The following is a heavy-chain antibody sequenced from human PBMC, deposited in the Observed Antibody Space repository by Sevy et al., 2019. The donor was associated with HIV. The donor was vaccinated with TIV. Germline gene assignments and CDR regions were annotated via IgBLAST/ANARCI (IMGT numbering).Heavy chain of an antibody. J-gene: IGHJ4*02. V-gene: IGHV3-23*01. D-gene: IGHD2-8*01. CDR1: GFTFSSYA. CDR2: ITKTGGST. CDR3: ARDIISLSNDV. Sequence: GGSLRLSCTASGFTFSSYAMTWVRQAPGKGLEWVSGITKTGGSTFYADSVPGRFTISRDNFNKTLFLQMDSLRDDDTAVYYWARDIISLSNDVWGQGTLVTVSS.